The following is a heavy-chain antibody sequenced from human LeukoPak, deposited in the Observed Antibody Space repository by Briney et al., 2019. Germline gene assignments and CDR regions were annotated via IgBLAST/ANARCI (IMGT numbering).Heavy chain of an antibody. V-gene: IGHV1-69*04. D-gene: IGHD4-17*01. CDR1: GGTFSSYA. CDR2: IIPILGIA. Sequence: SVKVSCKASGGTFSSYAISWVRQAPGQGLEWMGRIIPILGIANYAQKFQGRVTITADKSTSTAYMELSSLRSEDTAVYYCAREEDYGDYFKDYWGQGTLVTVSS. CDR3: AREEDYGDYFKDY. J-gene: IGHJ4*02.